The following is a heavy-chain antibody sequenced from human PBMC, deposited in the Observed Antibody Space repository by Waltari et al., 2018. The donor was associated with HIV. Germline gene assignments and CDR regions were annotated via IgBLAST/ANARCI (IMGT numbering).Heavy chain of an antibody. V-gene: IGHV3-9*01. D-gene: IGHD6-19*01. CDR3: GRGDQSGCLSYIET. J-gene: IGHJ5*02. Sequence: EVQLGEPGGGLVQPGGSLNHSCAPVALKIDDFAMHWARPVPGKGPGWVSGMNWSGDKIGYAESVKGRFTISRDNAKSSLFLHMNSLTVEDTALYYCGRGDQSGCLSYIETWGQGTLVSVTS. CDR2: MNWSGDKI. CDR1: ALKIDDFA.